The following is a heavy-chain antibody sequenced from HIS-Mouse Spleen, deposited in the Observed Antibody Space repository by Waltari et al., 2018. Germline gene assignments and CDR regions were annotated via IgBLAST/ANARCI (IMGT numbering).Heavy chain of an antibody. V-gene: IGHV4-39*07. CDR3: AREIPYSSSWYDWYFDL. CDR2: ISYGGST. D-gene: IGHD6-13*01. Sequence: QLQLPESGPGLVKPSETLSLTCTVSGGSISSSSYYWGWIRPPPGKGLEWIGSISYGGSTYYNPSLKSRVTISVDTSKNQFSLKLSSVTAADTAVYYCAREIPYSSSWYDWYFDLWGRGTLVTVSS. J-gene: IGHJ2*01. CDR1: GGSISSSSYY.